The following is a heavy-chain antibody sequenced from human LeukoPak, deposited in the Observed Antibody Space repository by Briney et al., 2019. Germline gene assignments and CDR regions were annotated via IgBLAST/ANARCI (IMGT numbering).Heavy chain of an antibody. D-gene: IGHD1-14*01. Sequence: SETLSLTCTVSGGSISSDYWGWIRQPSGKGLEWIGYIYYSGSTNYNPSLKSRVTISVDTSKNQLSLRLSSVTAADTAVFYCARLVYRLSTGYYFDYWGQGTLVTVSS. V-gene: IGHV4-59*08. J-gene: IGHJ4*02. CDR3: ARLVYRLSTGYYFDY. CDR2: IYYSGST. CDR1: GGSISSDY.